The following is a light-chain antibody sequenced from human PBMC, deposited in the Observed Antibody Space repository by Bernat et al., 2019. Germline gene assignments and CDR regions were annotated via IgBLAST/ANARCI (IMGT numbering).Light chain of an antibody. J-gene: IGLJ3*02. Sequence: QSALTQPPSASGSPGQSITISCTGSSSDVGAYSSVSWYQQHPGKAPKLIIYEVTRRPSGVPDRFSGSKSGNTASLTVSGLQAEDEAIYYCGSYAGNHSGVFGGGTKLTVL. V-gene: IGLV2-8*01. CDR3: GSYAGNHSGV. CDR1: SSDVGAYSS. CDR2: EVT.